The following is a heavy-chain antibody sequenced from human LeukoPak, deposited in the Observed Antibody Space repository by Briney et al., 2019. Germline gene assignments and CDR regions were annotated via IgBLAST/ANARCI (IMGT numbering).Heavy chain of an antibody. Sequence: GGSLRLSCAASGFTFSSYAMSWVRQAPGKGLEWVSAISGSGGSTYYADSVKGRFTISRDNSKNTLYLQMSSLRAEDTAVYYCAKAPHGVVWFGEYYFDYWGQGALVTVSS. CDR3: AKAPHGVVWFGEYYFDY. D-gene: IGHD3-10*01. CDR1: GFTFSSYA. CDR2: ISGSGGST. V-gene: IGHV3-23*01. J-gene: IGHJ4*02.